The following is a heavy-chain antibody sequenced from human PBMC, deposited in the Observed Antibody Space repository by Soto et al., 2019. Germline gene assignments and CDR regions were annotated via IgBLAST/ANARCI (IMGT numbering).Heavy chain of an antibody. CDR2: ISGSGGST. Sequence: EVQLLESGGGLVQPGGSLRLSCAASGFTFSSYAMSWVRQAPGKGLEWVSAISGSGGSTYYADSVKGRVTISREHSKNTRYHQINSLIAEDTAVYYCARENGYSSSWFEFDYWGQGTLVTVSS. CDR3: ARENGYSSSWFEFDY. D-gene: IGHD6-13*01. V-gene: IGHV3-23*01. J-gene: IGHJ4*02. CDR1: GFTFSSYA.